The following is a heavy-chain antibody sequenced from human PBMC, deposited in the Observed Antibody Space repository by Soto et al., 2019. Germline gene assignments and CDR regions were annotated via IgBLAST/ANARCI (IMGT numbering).Heavy chain of an antibody. CDR1: GFTFSSYG. CDR2: IWSDGSNK. CDR3: AREFWSGPFDY. D-gene: IGHD3-3*01. V-gene: IGHV3-33*01. J-gene: IGHJ4*02. Sequence: QVQLVESGGGVVQPGRSLRLSCAASGFTFSSYGLHWVRQAPGKGLEWVAVIWSDGSNKYYADSVKGRFTISRDNSQNTLYLQMHSLRAEDTAVYYCAREFWSGPFDYWGQRTLVTVSS.